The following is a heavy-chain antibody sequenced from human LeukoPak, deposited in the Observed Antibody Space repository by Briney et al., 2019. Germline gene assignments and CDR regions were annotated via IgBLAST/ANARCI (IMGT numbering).Heavy chain of an antibody. CDR1: GYTFTSYG. V-gene: IGHV1-18*01. D-gene: IGHD1-26*01. CDR2: ISAYNGNT. J-gene: IGHJ4*02. CDR3: ARMGAYGELDYFDY. Sequence: EASVKVSCKASGYTFTSYGISWVRQAPGQGLEWMGWISAYNGNTNYAQKLQGRVTMTTDTSTSTAYIELRSLRSDDTAVYYCARMGAYGELDYFDYWGQGTLVTVSS.